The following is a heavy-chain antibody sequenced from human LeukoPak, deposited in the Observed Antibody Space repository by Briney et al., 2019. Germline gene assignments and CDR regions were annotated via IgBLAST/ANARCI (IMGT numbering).Heavy chain of an antibody. J-gene: IGHJ4*02. CDR1: GGSISSSNYY. Sequence: SETLSLTCIVSGGSISSSNYYWGWIRQPPGKGLEWIGSIYYSGDTYYNPSLKSRVTISVDKSKNQFSLKLRSVTAADTAVYYCARHQIGTHFDYWGQGTLVTVSS. V-gene: IGHV4-39*01. D-gene: IGHD1-26*01. CDR3: ARHQIGTHFDY. CDR2: IYYSGDT.